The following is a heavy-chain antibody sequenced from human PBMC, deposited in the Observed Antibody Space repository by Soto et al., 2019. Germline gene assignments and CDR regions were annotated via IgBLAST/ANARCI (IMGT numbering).Heavy chain of an antibody. J-gene: IGHJ6*02. CDR2: IKQDGSEK. V-gene: IGHV3-7*03. D-gene: IGHD5-12*01. Sequence: GGSLRLSCAASGLTFSSYWMSWVRQAPGKGLEWVANIKQDGSEKYYVDSVKGRFTISRDNAKNSLYLQMNSLRAEDTAVYYCARDSGYDSNYYYGMDVWGQGTTVTVSS. CDR1: GLTFSSYW. CDR3: ARDSGYDSNYYYGMDV.